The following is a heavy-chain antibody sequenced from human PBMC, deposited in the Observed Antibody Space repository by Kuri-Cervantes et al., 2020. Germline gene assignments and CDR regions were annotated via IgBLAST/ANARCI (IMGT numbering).Heavy chain of an antibody. Sequence: SETLSLTCAVYGGSFSGYYWSWIRQPPGKGLEWIGEINHSGSTNYSPSLKSRVTISVDTSKNQFSLQLNSVTPEDTAVYYCASQTSGWYWFDPWGQGTLVTVSS. D-gene: IGHD6-19*01. CDR3: ASQTSGWYWFDP. V-gene: IGHV4-34*01. CDR1: GGSFSGYY. J-gene: IGHJ5*02. CDR2: INHSGST.